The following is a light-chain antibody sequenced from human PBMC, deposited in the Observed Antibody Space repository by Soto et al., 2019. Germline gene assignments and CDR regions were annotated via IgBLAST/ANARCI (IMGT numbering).Light chain of an antibody. CDR3: QQYNNWPYT. Sequence: EIVMTQSPATLSGSPGERATLSCRASQSVSSDLAWYQQRSGQAPRLLIHVASTRATGVPARFSGSGSGTEFTLTISSLQSEDFAVYYCQQYNNWPYTFGQGTKLEIK. CDR2: VAS. J-gene: IGKJ2*01. V-gene: IGKV3-15*01. CDR1: QSVSSD.